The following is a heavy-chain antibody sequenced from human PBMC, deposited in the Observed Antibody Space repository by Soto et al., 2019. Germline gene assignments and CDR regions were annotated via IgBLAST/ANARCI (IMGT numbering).Heavy chain of an antibody. Sequence: SGGSLRLSCAASGFTVSSNYMSWVRQAPGKGLEWVSVIYSGGSTYYADSVKGRFTISRDNSKNTLYLQMNSLRAEDTAVYYCARSSGGSWLTTDAFDIWGQGTMVTVSS. V-gene: IGHV3-53*01. CDR2: IYSGGST. D-gene: IGHD2-15*01. CDR3: ARSSGGSWLTTDAFDI. CDR1: GFTVSSNY. J-gene: IGHJ3*02.